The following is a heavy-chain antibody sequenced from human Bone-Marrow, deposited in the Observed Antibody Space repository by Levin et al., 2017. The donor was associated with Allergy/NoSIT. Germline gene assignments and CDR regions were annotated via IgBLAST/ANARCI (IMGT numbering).Heavy chain of an antibody. Sequence: LSLTCTVSGDSISKWWSWVRQSPGKGLEWVGFIRSKTQDETTEFAASVKGRFTISRDDSKSIAYLQMNSLKIEDTAVYYCSRVSTSWDHVAFEIWGQGTMVIVSS. CDR1: GDSISKW. D-gene: IGHD1-26*01. V-gene: IGHV3-49*04. J-gene: IGHJ3*02. CDR3: SRVSTSWDHVAFEI. CDR2: IRSKTQDETT.